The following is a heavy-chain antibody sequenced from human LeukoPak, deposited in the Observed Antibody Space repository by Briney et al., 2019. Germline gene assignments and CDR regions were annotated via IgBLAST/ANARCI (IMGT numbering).Heavy chain of an antibody. J-gene: IGHJ4*02. Sequence: ASVKVSCKASGYTFTAYSMHWVRQAPGQGLEWMGWINPNSGGTNYAQKFQGRVTMTRDTSITTAYMELSRLRSDDTAVYYCARGLYNTYPEDYWGQGTLVTVSS. CDR2: INPNSGGT. CDR1: GYTFTAYS. CDR3: ARGLYNTYPEDY. V-gene: IGHV1-2*02. D-gene: IGHD1-1*01.